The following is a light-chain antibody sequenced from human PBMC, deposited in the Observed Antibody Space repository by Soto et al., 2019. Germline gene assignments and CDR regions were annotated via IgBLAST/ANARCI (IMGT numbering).Light chain of an antibody. CDR2: GAS. V-gene: IGKV3-20*01. Sequence: EIVLTQSPGTLSLSPGERATLSCRASQSISFSYLAWYQQKPGRAPRLLIYGASSRATGIPDRFSGSGSGTDFTLTISRLEPEDFAVYYCQQYDISPITFGQGTRLEIK. CDR1: QSISFSY. J-gene: IGKJ5*01. CDR3: QQYDISPIT.